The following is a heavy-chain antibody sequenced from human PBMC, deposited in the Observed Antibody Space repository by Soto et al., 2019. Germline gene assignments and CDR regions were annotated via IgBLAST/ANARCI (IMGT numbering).Heavy chain of an antibody. CDR3: ARRRPTGYYNY. CDR1: GFPFSDYY. V-gene: IGHV3-11*05. Sequence: QVQLVESGGDLVKPGGSLRLYCAASGFPFSDYYMSWIRQAPGKGLEWVSSISSSSSDTNYAQSVKGRFTISRDNAKNSLHLQMNSLRAEDTAVYYCARRRPTGYYNYWGQGTLVTVSA. J-gene: IGHJ4*02. D-gene: IGHD3-9*01. CDR2: ISSSSSDT.